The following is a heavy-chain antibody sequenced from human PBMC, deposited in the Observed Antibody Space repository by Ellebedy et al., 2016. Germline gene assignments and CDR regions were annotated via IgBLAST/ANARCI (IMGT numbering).Heavy chain of an antibody. V-gene: IGHV3-23*01. CDR1: GFTFSSYA. CDR2: ISANGGDT. Sequence: GGSLRLXXAASGFTFSSYAMSWVRQAPGKGLEWVSSISANGGDTQYGDSVKGRFTISRDNAKNSLSLQMSSLGVEDTALYYCASLGGGYYYYYWGRGVQVTVSS. D-gene: IGHD3-22*01. CDR3: ASLGGGYYYYY. J-gene: IGHJ4*02.